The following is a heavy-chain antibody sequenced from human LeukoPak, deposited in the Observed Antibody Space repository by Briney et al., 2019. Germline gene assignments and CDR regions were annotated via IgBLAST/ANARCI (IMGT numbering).Heavy chain of an antibody. V-gene: IGHV4-59*08. D-gene: IGHD6-13*01. CDR2: MYNSGST. CDR3: ARHREAAAFSGFYY. J-gene: IGHJ4*02. Sequence: PSETLSLTCTVSGGSISSYFWSWIRQPPGKGLEWIGYMYNSGSTNYNPSLKSRVTISVDSSKNQFSLKLSSVTAADTAVYYCARHREAAAFSGFYYWGQGTLVTVSS. CDR1: GGSISSYF.